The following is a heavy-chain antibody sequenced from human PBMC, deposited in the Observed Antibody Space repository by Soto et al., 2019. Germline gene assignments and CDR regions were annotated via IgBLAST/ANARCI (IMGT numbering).Heavy chain of an antibody. J-gene: IGHJ4*02. V-gene: IGHV6-1*01. CDR1: GDSVSSNSAA. Sequence: SQTLSLTCAISGDSVSSNSAAWNWIRQSPSRGLEWLGRTYYRSKWYNDYAVSVKSRITINPDTSKNQFSLQLNSVTPEDTAVYYCARDPGPWYSSSWSMGYYFDYWGQGTLVTVSS. CDR2: TYYRSKWYN. CDR3: ARDPGPWYSSSWSMGYYFDY. D-gene: IGHD6-13*01.